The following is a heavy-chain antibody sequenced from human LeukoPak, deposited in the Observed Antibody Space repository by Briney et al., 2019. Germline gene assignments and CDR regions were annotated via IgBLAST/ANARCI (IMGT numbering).Heavy chain of an antibody. J-gene: IGHJ6*02. V-gene: IGHV1-46*01. CDR2: INPSGGST. CDR3: AREPAYSGSYWDYYGMDV. CDR1: GYTFTSYY. D-gene: IGHD1-26*01. Sequence: ASVKVSCKASGYTFTSYYMHWVRQAPGQGLEWMGIINPSGGSTSYAQKFQGRVTMTRDTSTSTVYMELSSLRSEDTAMYYCAREPAYSGSYWDYYGMDVWGQGTTVTVSS.